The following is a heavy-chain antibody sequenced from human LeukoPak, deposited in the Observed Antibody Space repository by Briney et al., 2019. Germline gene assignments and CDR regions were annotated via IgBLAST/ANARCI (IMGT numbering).Heavy chain of an antibody. CDR3: AREGGSLTWWFDP. CDR2: IIPIFGTA. CDR1: GGTFSSYA. D-gene: IGHD2-15*01. Sequence: GASVKVSCKASGGTFSSYAISWVRQAPGQGLEWMGGIIPIFGTANYAQKFQGRVTITADESTSTAYMELSSLRSEDTAVYYCAREGGSLTWWFDPWGQGTLVTVSS. J-gene: IGHJ5*02. V-gene: IGHV1-69*13.